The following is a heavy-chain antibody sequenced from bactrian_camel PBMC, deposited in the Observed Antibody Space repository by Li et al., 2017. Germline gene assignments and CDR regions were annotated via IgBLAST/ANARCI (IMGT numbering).Heavy chain of an antibody. CDR1: GYNSIAVC. CDR3: VARTQSFCAGVWENFHF. D-gene: IGHD3*01. CDR2: FYTGSGIT. J-gene: IGHJ6*01. Sequence: VQLVESGGGSVQAGGSLRLSCAASGYNSIAVCMGWFRQAPGKEREGVATFYTGSGITYYADSVKGRFIISQDDANNTLYLQMNNLKPEDTAMYYCVARTQSFCAGVWENFHFWGQGTQVTVS. V-gene: IGHV3S1*01.